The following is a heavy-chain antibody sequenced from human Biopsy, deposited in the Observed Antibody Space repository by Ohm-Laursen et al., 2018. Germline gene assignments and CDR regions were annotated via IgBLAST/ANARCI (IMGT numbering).Heavy chain of an antibody. D-gene: IGHD4-23*01. CDR2: ISHTGYT. J-gene: IGHJ4*02. V-gene: IGHV4-59*02. CDR1: GDSVTKYY. Sequence: GTLSLTCTVSGDSVTKYYWTWIRQPPGKGLEWIGHISHTGYTSYKSSLKSRVTISLDTSWKYFSLRLTSLDAADTSVYYCARGSNEYGGLCFPHWGQGTLVTVSS. CDR3: ARGSNEYGGLCFPH.